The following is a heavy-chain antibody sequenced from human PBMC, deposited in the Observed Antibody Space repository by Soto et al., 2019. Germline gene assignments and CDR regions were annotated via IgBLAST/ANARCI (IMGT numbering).Heavy chain of an antibody. CDR3: VRADGGNYNLYYYGMDV. J-gene: IGHJ6*02. CDR2: IWFDGSLK. Sequence: QVQLVESGGGVVQPGRSLRLSCVASGFILKNYGIHWVRQAPGKGLEWVAIIWFDGSLKFYADSVKGRFTISRDNTKNTLHLRMNSLSAEGTAVDLWVRADGGNYNLYYYGMDVWGQGTTVTVSS. CDR1: GFILKNYG. D-gene: IGHD1-7*01. V-gene: IGHV3-33*01.